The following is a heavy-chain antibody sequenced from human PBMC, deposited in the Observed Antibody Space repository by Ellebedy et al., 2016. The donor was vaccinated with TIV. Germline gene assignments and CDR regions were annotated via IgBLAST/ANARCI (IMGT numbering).Heavy chain of an antibody. D-gene: IGHD5-12*01. V-gene: IGHV3-49*03. CDR3: TRESGYDSLDS. Sequence: PGGSLRLSCIASGFTFDDFHISWLRQAPGKGLEWVGFIRSKPYGGTTEYAASVKGRFSISTDDSKSIAYLQMNSLKTEDTAVYYCTRESGYDSLDSWGQGTLVTVSS. CDR2: IRSKPYGGTT. J-gene: IGHJ4*02. CDR1: GFTFDDFH.